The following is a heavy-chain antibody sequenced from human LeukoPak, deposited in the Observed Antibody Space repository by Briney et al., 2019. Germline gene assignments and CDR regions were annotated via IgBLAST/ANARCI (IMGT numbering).Heavy chain of an antibody. J-gene: IGHJ4*02. CDR1: GFTFSSYA. Sequence: GRSLRLSCAASGFTFSSYAMHWVRQAPGKGLEWVAVISYDGSNKYYADSVKGRFTISRDNSKNTLYLQMNSLRAEDTAVYYCARESVVTAYFDYWGQGTLVTVSS. CDR2: ISYDGSNK. D-gene: IGHD4-23*01. V-gene: IGHV3-30-3*01. CDR3: ARESVVTAYFDY.